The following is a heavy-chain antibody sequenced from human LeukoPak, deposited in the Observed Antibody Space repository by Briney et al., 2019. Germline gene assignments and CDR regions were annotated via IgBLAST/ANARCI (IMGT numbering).Heavy chain of an antibody. J-gene: IGHJ4*02. CDR1: GFTFISYW. V-gene: IGHV3-7*01. CDR2: IKQDGSEK. CDR3: ARKVQSWELLDY. D-gene: IGHD1-26*01. Sequence: PGGSLRLSCAASGFTFISYWMSWVRQAPGKGLEWVANIKQDGSEKYYVDSVKGRFTISRDNAKHSLYLQMNSLRAEDTAVYYCARKVQSWELLDYWGQGTLVTVSS.